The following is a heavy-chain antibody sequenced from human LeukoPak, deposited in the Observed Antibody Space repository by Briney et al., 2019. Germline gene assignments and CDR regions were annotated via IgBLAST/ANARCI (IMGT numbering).Heavy chain of an antibody. CDR3: ARGVDSSGYYYNSAPRYFDS. D-gene: IGHD3-22*01. J-gene: IGHJ4*02. V-gene: IGHV1-8*01. Sequence: ASVKVSCKASGYTFTSYDINWVRQATGQGLEWMGWMNPNSGNTGYAQKFQGRVTMTRNTSISTAYMELSSLRSDDTAVYYCARGVDSSGYYYNSAPRYFDSWGQGTLVTVSS. CDR2: MNPNSGNT. CDR1: GYTFTSYD.